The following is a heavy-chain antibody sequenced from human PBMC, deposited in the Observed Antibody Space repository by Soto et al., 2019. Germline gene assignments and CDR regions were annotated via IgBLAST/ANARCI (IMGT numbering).Heavy chain of an antibody. D-gene: IGHD3-22*01. CDR2: IYHSGST. CDR3: ARDGGYYNWFDP. Sequence: SETLSLTCAVCGGSISSGGYSWSWIRQPPGKGLEWIGYIYHSGSTYYNPSLKSRVTISVDRSKNQFSLKLSSVTAADTAVYYCARDGGYYNWFDPWGQGTLVTVSS. J-gene: IGHJ5*02. CDR1: GGSISSGGYS. V-gene: IGHV4-30-2*01.